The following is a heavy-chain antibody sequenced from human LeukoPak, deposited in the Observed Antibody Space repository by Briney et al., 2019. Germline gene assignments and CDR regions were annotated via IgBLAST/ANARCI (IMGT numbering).Heavy chain of an antibody. Sequence: SETLSLTCTVSGGSITIYYWSWIRQPAGKGLEWIGRIYTSGSTNYNPSLKSRVTMSVDTSKNQFSLKLNSLTAADTAVYYCARATWNGYMFDYWGQGSLVTVTS. D-gene: IGHD5-24*01. J-gene: IGHJ4*02. V-gene: IGHV4-4*07. CDR2: IYTSGST. CDR1: GGSITIYY. CDR3: ARATWNGYMFDY.